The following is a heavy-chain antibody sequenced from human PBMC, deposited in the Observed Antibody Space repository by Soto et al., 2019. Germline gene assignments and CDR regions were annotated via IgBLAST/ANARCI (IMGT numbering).Heavy chain of an antibody. V-gene: IGHV3-23*01. CDR1: GFTFSSYA. CDR3: AHSYFSSTSCSSYYMDV. Sequence: GGSLRLSCAASGFTFSSYAMSWVRQAPGKGMEWVSAISGSGGSTYYADSVKGRFTISRDNSKNTLYLQMNSLRAEDTAVYSCAHSYFSSTSCSSYYMDVWGKGTTVTSP. D-gene: IGHD2-2*01. J-gene: IGHJ6*03. CDR2: ISGSGGST.